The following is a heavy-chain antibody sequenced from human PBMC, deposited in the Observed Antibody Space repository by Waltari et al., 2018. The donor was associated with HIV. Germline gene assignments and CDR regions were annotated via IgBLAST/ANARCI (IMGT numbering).Heavy chain of an antibody. V-gene: IGHV1-18*04. J-gene: IGHJ4*02. D-gene: IGHD3-10*01. CDR3: ARGENNEHDTTGSDH. Sequence: QVHLVQSGAELRTPVASVRVSCQASGYTFRNYGFTWVRQAPGQGLELIGWISTYKGQTIYAPKFQDRIALTTDTPTSTAYLELRSLRSDDTALYYCARGENNEHDTTGSDHWGQGTLLTVSS. CDR1: GYTFRNYG. CDR2: ISTYKGQT.